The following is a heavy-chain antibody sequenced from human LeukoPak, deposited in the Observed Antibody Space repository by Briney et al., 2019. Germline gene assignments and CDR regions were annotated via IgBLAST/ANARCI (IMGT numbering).Heavy chain of an antibody. D-gene: IGHD3-10*01. V-gene: IGHV4-39*02. CDR3: ARRVGFYGSGSLNYFDP. CDR2: IFRTGST. J-gene: IGHJ5*01. Sequence: SETLSLTCTVSGVSIGTSSYYWGSIRQPPGKGLEWIGSIFRTGSTYYSASLKSRLSISVDTSKNHIVLKLTSVTAADTAVYFCARRVGFYGSGSLNYFDPWGQGILVSVSS. CDR1: GVSIGTSSYY.